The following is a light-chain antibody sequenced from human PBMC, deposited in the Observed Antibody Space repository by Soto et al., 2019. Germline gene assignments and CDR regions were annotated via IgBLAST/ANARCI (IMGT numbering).Light chain of an antibody. J-gene: IGKJ1*01. CDR3: QQSYNTPLT. CDR1: QTIGTY. V-gene: IGKV1-39*01. CDR2: DAS. Sequence: IEVTQSPSSLAASLGDRVTITCRASQTIGTYVNWYRQKSGAAPELLIYDASTLQSGVPSRFRGGASGTDFTLTISXLQLDDFATYYCQQSYNTPLTFGQGTKV.